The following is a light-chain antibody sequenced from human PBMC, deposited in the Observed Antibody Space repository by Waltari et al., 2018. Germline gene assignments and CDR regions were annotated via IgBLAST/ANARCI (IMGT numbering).Light chain of an antibody. CDR1: QSVSSY. J-gene: IGKJ4*01. Sequence: EIVLTQSPATLSLSPGERATLSCRASQSVSSYLAWYQQKPGQAPRLLIYDASNRATGIPAGFSGSGSGTDFTITISSLEPEDCAVYYCQQRSNWPPSLTFGGGTKVAIK. CDR3: QQRSNWPPSLT. V-gene: IGKV3-11*01. CDR2: DAS.